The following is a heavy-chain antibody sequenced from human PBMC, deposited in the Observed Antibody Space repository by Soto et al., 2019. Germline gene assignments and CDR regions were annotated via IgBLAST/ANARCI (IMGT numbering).Heavy chain of an antibody. J-gene: IGHJ4*02. CDR3: AQRQLSSGWYDY. CDR1: GFSLSTSGVG. V-gene: IGHV2-5*01. Sequence: QITLKESGPTLVKPTQTLTLTCTFSGFSLSTSGVGVGWIRQPPGKALEWLALIYWNDDKLYSPSLKSRLTIPKDTSKNQVVLTVTNMDPVDTATYYCAQRQLSSGWYDYWGQGTLVTVSS. D-gene: IGHD6-19*01. CDR2: IYWNDDK.